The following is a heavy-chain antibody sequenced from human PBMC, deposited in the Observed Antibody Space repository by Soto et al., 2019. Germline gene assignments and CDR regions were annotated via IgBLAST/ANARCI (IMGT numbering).Heavy chain of an antibody. J-gene: IGHJ3*02. V-gene: IGHV1-69*13. CDR1: GGTFSSYA. CDR3: AVCSGYGHGAFDI. Sequence: SVKVSCKASGGTFSSYAISWVRQAPGQGLEWMGGIIPIFGTANYAQKFQGRVTITADESTSTAYMELSSLRSEDTAVYYCAVCSGYGHGAFDIWGQGTMVTVSS. CDR2: IIPIFGTA. D-gene: IGHD5-12*01.